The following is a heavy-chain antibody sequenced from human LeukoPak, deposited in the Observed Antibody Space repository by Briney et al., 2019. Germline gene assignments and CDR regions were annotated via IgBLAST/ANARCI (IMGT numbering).Heavy chain of an antibody. CDR3: ARSGLGGYYYYGMDV. D-gene: IGHD2-15*01. Sequence: SVTVSCKASGGTFSSYAISWMRQAPGQGLEWMGGIIPIFGTANYAQKFQGRVTITADESTSTAYMELSSLRSEDTAVYYCARSGLGGYYYYGMDVWGKGTTVTVSS. J-gene: IGHJ6*04. V-gene: IGHV1-69*13. CDR1: GGTFSSYA. CDR2: IIPIFGTA.